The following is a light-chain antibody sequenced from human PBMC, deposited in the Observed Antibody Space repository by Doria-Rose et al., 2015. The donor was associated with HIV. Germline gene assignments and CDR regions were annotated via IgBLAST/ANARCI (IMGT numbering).Light chain of an antibody. CDR1: QSFSSTY. Sequence: TQSPGTLSLSPGGRATLSCRASQSFSSTYLAWYQQKPGQAPSLLIYDGSTRATGIPDRFSASGSGTDFTLTINRLEPEDFALYYCHQYVTSWTFGQGTKVEI. CDR3: HQYVTSWT. J-gene: IGKJ1*01. V-gene: IGKV3-20*01. CDR2: DGS.